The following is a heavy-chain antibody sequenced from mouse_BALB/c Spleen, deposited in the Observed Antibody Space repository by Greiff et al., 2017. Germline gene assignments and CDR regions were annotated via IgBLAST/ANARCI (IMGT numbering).Heavy chain of an antibody. Sequence: EVKLLESGPSLVKPSQTLSLTCSVTGDSITSGYWNWIRKFPGNKLEYMGYISYSGSTYYNPSLKSRISITRDTSKNQYYLQLNSVTTEDTATYYCARGQDYYGYGWYFDVWGAGTTVTVSS. CDR3: ARGQDYYGYGWYFDV. CDR1: GDSITSGY. V-gene: IGHV3-8*02. CDR2: ISYSGST. J-gene: IGHJ1*01. D-gene: IGHD2-2*01.